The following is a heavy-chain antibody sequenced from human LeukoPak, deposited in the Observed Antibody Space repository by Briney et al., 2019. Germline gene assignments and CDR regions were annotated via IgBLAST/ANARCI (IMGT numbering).Heavy chain of an antibody. CDR1: GFTYSSYW. CDR3: ARDGVLLWFGEEGFFDY. CDR2: IKQDGSEK. V-gene: IGHV3-7*01. D-gene: IGHD3-10*01. J-gene: IGHJ4*02. Sequence: GGSLRLSCAASGFTYSSYWMSWVRQAPGKGLEWVAYIKQDGSEKYYVDSVKGRFTISRDNAKNSLYLQMNSLRAEDTAVYYCARDGVLLWFGEEGFFDYWGQGTLVTVSS.